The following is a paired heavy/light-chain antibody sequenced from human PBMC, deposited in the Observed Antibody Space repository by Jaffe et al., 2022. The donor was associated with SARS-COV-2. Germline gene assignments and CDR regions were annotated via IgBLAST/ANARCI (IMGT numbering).Heavy chain of an antibody. V-gene: IGHV4-39*01. CDR1: GGSISSSIYY. CDR3: ARLLLTVPGLGWFDP. D-gene: IGHD6-19*01. CDR2: IFYSGST. J-gene: IGHJ5*02. Sequence: QLQLQESGPGLVKPSETLSLTCTVSGGSISSSIYYWGWIRQPPGKGLEWIGSIFYSGSTYYSPSLKSRVTMSVDTSKSQFSLKLSSVTAADTAVYYCARLLLTVPGLGWFDPWGQGTLVTVSS.
Light chain of an antibody. CDR1: QSVLYSSNNRNS. J-gene: IGKJ1*01. V-gene: IGKV4-1*01. CDR3: QQYYSIPLT. Sequence: DIVMTQSPDSLAVSLGERATINCKSSQSVLYSSNNRNSLAWYQQKPGQSPKLLIYWASTRESGVPDRFSGSGSGTDFTLTISSLQAEDVAVYYCQQYYSIPLTFGQGTKVEIK. CDR2: WAS.